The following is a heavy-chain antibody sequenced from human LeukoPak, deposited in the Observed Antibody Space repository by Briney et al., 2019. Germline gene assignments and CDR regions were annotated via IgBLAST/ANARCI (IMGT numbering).Heavy chain of an antibody. J-gene: IGHJ6*03. V-gene: IGHV4-34*01. Sequence: GSLRLSCAASGFTFSSYWMSWIRQPPGKGLDWIGEINHSGSTNYNPSLKSRVTISVDTSKNQFSLKLSSVTAADTAVYYCARLPHPGYYYYYMDVWGKGTTVTISS. CDR1: GFTFSSYW. CDR3: ARLPHPGYYYYYMDV. CDR2: INHSGST.